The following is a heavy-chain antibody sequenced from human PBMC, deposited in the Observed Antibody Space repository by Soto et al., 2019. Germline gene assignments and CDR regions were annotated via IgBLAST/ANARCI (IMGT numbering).Heavy chain of an antibody. CDR3: ANPTGSSGWYYFDY. V-gene: IGHV3-23*01. CDR1: GFTFSRYA. Sequence: EVQLLESGGGLVQPGGSLRLSCAASGFTFSRYAMSWVRQAPGKGLVWVSAISGSGGSTYYADSVKGRFTISRDNSKNTLYLQMNSLRAEDTAVYYCANPTGSSGWYYFDYWGQGTLVTVSS. CDR2: ISGSGGST. J-gene: IGHJ4*02. D-gene: IGHD6-19*01.